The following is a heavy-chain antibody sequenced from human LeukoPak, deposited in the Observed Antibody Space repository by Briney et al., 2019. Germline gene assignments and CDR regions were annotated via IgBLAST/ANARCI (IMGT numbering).Heavy chain of an antibody. CDR1: GYTFTGYY. J-gene: IGHJ6*02. CDR2: INPNSGGT. Sequence: ASVKVSCKASGYTFTGYYMHWVRQAPGQGLEWMGRINPNSGGTNYAQKFQGRVTMTRDTSISTAYMGLSRLRSDDTAVYYCARERLGATLPPYGMDVWGQGTTVTVSS. D-gene: IGHD1-26*01. V-gene: IGHV1-2*06. CDR3: ARERLGATLPPYGMDV.